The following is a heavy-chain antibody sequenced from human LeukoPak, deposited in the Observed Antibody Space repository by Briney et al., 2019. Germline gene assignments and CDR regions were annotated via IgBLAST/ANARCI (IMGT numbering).Heavy chain of an antibody. CDR2: IGSGSGGRT. V-gene: IGHV3-23*01. Sequence: GGSLRLSCAVSGFAFRSYAMTWVRQAPGKGLEWVSGIGSGSGGRTYYADSVKGRFSISRDNSGDTLSLQMNSLRAEDTAIYYCARDKNSGYSYYYYYGMDVWGQGTTVTVSS. D-gene: IGHD5-12*01. CDR3: ARDKNSGYSYYYYYGMDV. J-gene: IGHJ6*02. CDR1: GFAFRSYA.